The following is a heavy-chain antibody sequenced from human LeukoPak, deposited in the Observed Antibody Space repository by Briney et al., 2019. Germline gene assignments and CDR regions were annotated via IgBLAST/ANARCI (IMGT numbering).Heavy chain of an antibody. J-gene: IGHJ4*02. CDR1: GFTFSSYA. CDR3: AKEPYYYGSGSYGHFDY. V-gene: IGHV3-23*01. D-gene: IGHD3-10*01. Sequence: GGSLRLSCAASGFTFSSYAMSWVRQAPGKGLEWVSAISGSGGSTYYADSVKGRFTISRDNSKNTLYLQMNSLRAEDTAVYYCAKEPYYYGSGSYGHFDYWGQGTLLTVSS. CDR2: ISGSGGST.